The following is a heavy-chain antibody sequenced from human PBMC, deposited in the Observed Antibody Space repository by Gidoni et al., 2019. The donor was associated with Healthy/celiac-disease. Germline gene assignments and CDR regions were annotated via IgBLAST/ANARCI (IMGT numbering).Heavy chain of an antibody. V-gene: IGHV3-9*01. CDR2: SSWNSGSI. Sequence: EVQLVESGGGLVQPGRSMRLSCAASGFTFHDYAMHWVRQAPGKGLEWVSGSSWNSGSIGYADSVKGRFTISRDNAKNSLYLQMNSLRAEDTALYYCAKDKGSSSWRYFDYWGQGTLVTVSS. D-gene: IGHD6-13*01. CDR3: AKDKGSSSWRYFDY. CDR1: GFTFHDYA. J-gene: IGHJ4*02.